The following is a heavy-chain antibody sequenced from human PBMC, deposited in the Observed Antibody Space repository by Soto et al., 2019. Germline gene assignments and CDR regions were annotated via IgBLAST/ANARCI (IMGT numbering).Heavy chain of an antibody. CDR2: INPSGGST. V-gene: IGHV1-46*03. CDR3: ASGAMRWGPAPANWFDP. CDR1: GYTFTSYY. D-gene: IGHD7-27*01. Sequence: QVQLVQSGAEVKKPGASVKVFCKASGYTFTSYYMHWVRQAPGQGLEWMGIINPSGGSTSYAQKFQGRVTMTRDTSTSTVYMELSSLRSEDTAVYYCASGAMRWGPAPANWFDPWGQGTLVTVSS. J-gene: IGHJ5*02.